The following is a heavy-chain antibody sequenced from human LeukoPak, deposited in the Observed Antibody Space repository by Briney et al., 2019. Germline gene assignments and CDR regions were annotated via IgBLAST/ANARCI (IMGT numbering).Heavy chain of an antibody. CDR1: GYTFTSYA. CDR2: INAGNGNT. J-gene: IGHJ4*02. V-gene: IGHV1-3*01. D-gene: IGHD6-25*01. CDR3: ARDELPVAAPFDY. Sequence: GASVKVSCKASGYTFTSYAMHWVRQAPGQRLEWMGWINAGNGNTKYSQKFQGRVTITRDTSASTAYMELSSLRSEDTAVYYCARDELPVAAPFDYWGQGTLVTVSS.